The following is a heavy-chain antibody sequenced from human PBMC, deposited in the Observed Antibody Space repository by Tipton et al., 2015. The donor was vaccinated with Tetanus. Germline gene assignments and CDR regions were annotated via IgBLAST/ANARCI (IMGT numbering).Heavy chain of an antibody. CDR3: ARRSYCTSTRCFDAFDL. CDR1: GGSISDKKYY. V-gene: IGHV4-39*07. J-gene: IGHJ3*01. CDR2: IYFEGST. D-gene: IGHD2-8*01. Sequence: SGGSISDKKYYWGWIRQPPGRGLEWIASIYFEGSTYYSPSLKSRVTISMDTSKNQISLNLTSVTAADTAVYFCARRSYCTSTRCFDAFDLWGPGSRVTVSS.